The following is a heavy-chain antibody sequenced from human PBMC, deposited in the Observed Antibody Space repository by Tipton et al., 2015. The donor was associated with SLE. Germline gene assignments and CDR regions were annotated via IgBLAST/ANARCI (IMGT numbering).Heavy chain of an antibody. CDR3: ARDRPDWGYYYFGLDV. V-gene: IGHV3-7*01. CDR1: GFNFSTYW. D-gene: IGHD3-16*01. J-gene: IGHJ6*02. Sequence: SLRLSCAASGFNFSTYWMTWVRQAPGKGLEWVANIKKDGSENYYVDSVKGRFTISRDNAKNLLYLQMNTLRAEDTAVYYCARDRPDWGYYYFGLDVWGQGTTVTVS. CDR2: IKKDGSEN.